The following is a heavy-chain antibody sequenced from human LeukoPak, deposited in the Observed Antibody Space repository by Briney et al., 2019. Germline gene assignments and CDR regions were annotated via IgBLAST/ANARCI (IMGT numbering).Heavy chain of an antibody. Sequence: AGGSLRLSSAASGFTFSSYSMNWVRQAPGKGLEWVSSISSSSSYIYYADSVKGRFTISRDNAKNSLYLQMNSLRAEDTAVYYCASMVAVAGGGYWGQGTLVSVCS. D-gene: IGHD6-19*01. CDR2: ISSSSSYI. CDR3: ASMVAVAGGGY. CDR1: GFTFSSYS. V-gene: IGHV3-21*01. J-gene: IGHJ4*02.